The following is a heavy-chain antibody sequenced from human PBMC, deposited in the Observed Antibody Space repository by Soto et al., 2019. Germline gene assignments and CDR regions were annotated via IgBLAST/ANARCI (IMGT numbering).Heavy chain of an antibody. CDR1: GYNFNGYY. D-gene: IGHD6-19*01. J-gene: IGHJ4*02. Sequence: QVNLVQSGAEVKKPGASVKVSCKASGYNFNGYYIHWVRQAPGQGLERVGWMNPNTGGANYAQKFPGKVIMTTDTSIGSACRELSGLPSADTAVYYCAKVISTLACQQWLAQTKQPALGYWGQGTLVTVSS. V-gene: IGHV1-2*02. CDR2: MNPNTGGA. CDR3: AKVISTLACQQWLAQTKQPALGY.